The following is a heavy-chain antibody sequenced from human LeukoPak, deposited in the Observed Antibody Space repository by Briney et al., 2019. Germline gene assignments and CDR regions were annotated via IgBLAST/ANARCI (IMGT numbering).Heavy chain of an antibody. Sequence: GGSLRPSCAASGFTFSSYWMHWVRQAPGKGLVWVSHINSDGSSTYYADSVKGRFTISRDNAKNTLYLQMNSLRAEDTAVYYCAADSSSWYLPLNYWGQGGLVTVSS. CDR3: AADSSSWYLPLNY. CDR2: INSDGSST. CDR1: GFTFSSYW. V-gene: IGHV3-74*01. D-gene: IGHD6-13*01. J-gene: IGHJ4*02.